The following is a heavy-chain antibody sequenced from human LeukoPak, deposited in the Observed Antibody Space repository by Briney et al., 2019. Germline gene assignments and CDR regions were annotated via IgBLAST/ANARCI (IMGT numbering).Heavy chain of an antibody. CDR1: GGSISSYY. Sequence: SETLSLTCTVSGGSISSYYWSWIRQPPGKGLEWIGYIYYSGGTNYNPSLKSRVTISVDTSKNQFSLKLSSVTAADTAVYYCASRPFSLGCYGMDVWGQGTTVTVSS. D-gene: IGHD6-19*01. CDR2: IYYSGGT. J-gene: IGHJ6*02. CDR3: ASRPFSLGCYGMDV. V-gene: IGHV4-59*08.